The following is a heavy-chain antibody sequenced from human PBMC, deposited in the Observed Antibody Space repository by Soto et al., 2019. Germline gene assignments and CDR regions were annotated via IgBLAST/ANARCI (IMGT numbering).Heavy chain of an antibody. CDR1: GGTFSRDA. CDR2: IIPIFGTA. CDR3: ASIPPGPPY. Sequence: ASVKVSCKPSGGTFSRDAISWVRQAPGQGLEWMGGIIPIFGTANYAQKFQGRVTITADESTSTAYMELSSLRSEDTAVYYCASIPPGPPYWGQGTLVPVSS. J-gene: IGHJ4*02. V-gene: IGHV1-69*13.